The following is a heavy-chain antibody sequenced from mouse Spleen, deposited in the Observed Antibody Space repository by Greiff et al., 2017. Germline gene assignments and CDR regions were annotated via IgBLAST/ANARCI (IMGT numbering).Heavy chain of an antibody. D-gene: IGHD1-1*02. CDR1: GFNIKDDY. CDR3: TPYGPAWFAY. V-gene: IGHV14-4*01. J-gene: IGHJ3*01. Sequence: VQLQQSGAELVRPGASVKLSCTASGFNIKDDYMHWVKQRPEQGLEWIGWIEPENGDTEYASKFQGKATITADTSSNTAYLQLSSLTSEDTAVYYCTPYGPAWFAYWGQGTLVTVSA. CDR2: IEPENGDT.